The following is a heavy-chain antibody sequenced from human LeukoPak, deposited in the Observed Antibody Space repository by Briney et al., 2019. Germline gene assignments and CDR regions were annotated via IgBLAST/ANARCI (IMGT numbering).Heavy chain of an antibody. CDR2: IYHTGRT. CDR3: SRGPQYSGSYNGAFDI. D-gene: IGHD1-26*01. CDR1: GGSISSYY. J-gene: IGHJ3*02. V-gene: IGHV4-4*07. Sequence: SETLSLTCTVSGGSISSYYWSWIRQPAGKGLEWIGRIYHTGRTDYNASLESRVTMSVDTSKNQFSLKLSSVTAADTAVYFCSRGPQYSGSYNGAFDIWGQGTMVTVSA.